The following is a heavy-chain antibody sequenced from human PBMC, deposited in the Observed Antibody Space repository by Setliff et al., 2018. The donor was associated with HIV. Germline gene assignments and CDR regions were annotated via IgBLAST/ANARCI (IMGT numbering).Heavy chain of an antibody. CDR1: GYSFTSYG. Sequence: PGESLKISCKGSGYSFTSYGINWVRQAPGQGFEWVGGLLPLFETTTYAQTFQGRVSITTDESTSTTYMELSSLRSDDTAVYYCARGQVVGYTYSGIELWGQGTLVTVSS. J-gene: IGHJ4*02. CDR2: LLPLFETT. D-gene: IGHD5-18*01. V-gene: IGHV1-69*05. CDR3: ARGQVVGYTYSGIEL.